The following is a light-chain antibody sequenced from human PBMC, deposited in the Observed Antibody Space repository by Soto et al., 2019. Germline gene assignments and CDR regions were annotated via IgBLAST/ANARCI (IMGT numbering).Light chain of an antibody. CDR1: SSDVGGYNY. J-gene: IGLJ1*01. CDR2: EVS. CDR3: SSFTSGSTL. V-gene: IGLV2-14*01. Sequence: QLVLTQPASVSGSPGQSITISCTGTSSDVGGYNYVSWYQQHPGKAPKLMIYEVSNRPSGVSNRFSGSKSGKTASLTISGLQAEDEADYYCSSFTSGSTLFGTGTKLTVL.